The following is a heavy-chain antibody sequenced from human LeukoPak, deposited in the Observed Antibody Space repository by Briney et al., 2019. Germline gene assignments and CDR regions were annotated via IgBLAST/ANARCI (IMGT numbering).Heavy chain of an antibody. CDR3: ARGGTMTTVPL. CDR2: MYYSGST. V-gene: IGHV4-59*08. D-gene: IGHD4-17*01. Sequence: PSETQSLTCIVSGGSMSSYYWSWIRQPPGKGLEWIGYMYYSGSTNYNYNPSLKSRVTISVDTSKNQFSLKLSSVTAADTAVYYCARGGTMTTVPLWGQGTLVTVSS. J-gene: IGHJ4*02. CDR1: GGSMSSYY.